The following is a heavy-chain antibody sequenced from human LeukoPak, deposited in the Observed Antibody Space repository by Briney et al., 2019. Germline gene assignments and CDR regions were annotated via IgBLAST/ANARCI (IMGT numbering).Heavy chain of an antibody. Sequence: PSETLSLTCTVSGGSISSSSYYWGWIRQPPGKGLECIGIIYYSGSTYYNPSLKSRVTISVDTSTNQFSLKLSSVTAADTAVYYCARRLCSRIFDYWGQGTLVTVSS. J-gene: IGHJ4*02. V-gene: IGHV4-39*01. CDR3: ARRLCSRIFDY. CDR2: IYYSGST. CDR1: GGSISSSSYY. D-gene: IGHD6-13*01.